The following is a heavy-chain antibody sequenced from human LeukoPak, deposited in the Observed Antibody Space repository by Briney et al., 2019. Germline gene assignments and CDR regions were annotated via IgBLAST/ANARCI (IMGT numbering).Heavy chain of an antibody. CDR2: IYSGGST. CDR1: GFTVSSNY. CDR3: ARDLLLYFGEVTMAFDY. D-gene: IGHD3-10*01. J-gene: IGHJ4*02. Sequence: GGSLRLSCAASGFTVSSNYMSWVRQAPGKGLEWVSVIYSGGSTYYADSVKGRFTISRDNAQNSLSLQMNSLRAEDTAVYYCARDLLLYFGEVTMAFDYWGLGTLVTVPS. V-gene: IGHV3-53*01.